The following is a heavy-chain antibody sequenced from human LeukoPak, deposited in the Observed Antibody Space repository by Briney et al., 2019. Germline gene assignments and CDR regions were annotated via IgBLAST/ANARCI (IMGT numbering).Heavy chain of an antibody. Sequence: GGSLRLSCGASGFASSSSAMTGVAQAPGKGLEWVSAISGSGGSTYYADSVKGRFTISRDNSKNTLYLQMNSLRAEDTAVYYCAKCSLGGRRDWSDPWGQGTLVTVSS. CDR1: GFASSSSA. J-gene: IGHJ5*02. D-gene: IGHD1-26*01. CDR2: ISGSGGST. CDR3: AKCSLGGRRDWSDP. V-gene: IGHV3-23*01.